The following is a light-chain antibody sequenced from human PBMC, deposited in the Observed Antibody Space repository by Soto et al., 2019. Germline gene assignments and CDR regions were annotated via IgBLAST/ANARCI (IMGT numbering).Light chain of an antibody. J-gene: IGKJ1*01. CDR3: QQRSNWPPWT. CDR2: DAS. Sequence: EIVLTQSPATLSLSPGERATLSCRASQSVSSYLAWYQQKPGQAPRLLIYDASNRATGIPARFSGGGSGTDCTLTISSLEPEDFAVYYCQQRSNWPPWTFGQGTKVEIK. V-gene: IGKV3-11*01. CDR1: QSVSSY.